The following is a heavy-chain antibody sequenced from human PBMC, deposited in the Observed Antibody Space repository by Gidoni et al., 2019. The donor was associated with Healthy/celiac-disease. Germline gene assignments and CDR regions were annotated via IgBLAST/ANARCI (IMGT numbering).Heavy chain of an antibody. CDR2: IYYSGST. D-gene: IGHD3-3*01. V-gene: IGHV4-31*03. J-gene: IGHJ4*02. Sequence: QVQLQESGPGLVKPSQTLSLTCTVSGGSISSGGYYWRWIRQHPGKGLEWIGYIYYSGSTYYNPSLKSRVTISVDTSKNQFSLKLSSVTAADTAVYYCARGDTLVGRNFGVVNKAPFDYWGQGTLVTVSS. CDR1: GGSISSGGYY. CDR3: ARGDTLVGRNFGVVNKAPFDY.